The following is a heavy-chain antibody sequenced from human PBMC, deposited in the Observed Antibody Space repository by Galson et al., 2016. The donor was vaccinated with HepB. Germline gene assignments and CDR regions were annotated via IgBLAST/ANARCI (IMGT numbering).Heavy chain of an antibody. D-gene: IGHD3-22*01. Sequence: TLSLTCTVSGGSIGSGSYYWTWIRQPAGKGLEWIGRIYTNGNTNYNPSLKSRVTISIDTSKNQFSLKLDSVTAADSAVYYCARAQQTYDTTYYFMTHEAFDIWGQGTMVTVSS. J-gene: IGHJ3*02. CDR2: IYTNGNT. CDR3: ARAQQTYDTTYYFMTHEAFDI. CDR1: GGSIGSGSYY. V-gene: IGHV4-61*02.